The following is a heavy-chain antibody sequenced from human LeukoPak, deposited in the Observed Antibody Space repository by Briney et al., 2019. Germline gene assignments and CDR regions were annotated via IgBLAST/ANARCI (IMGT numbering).Heavy chain of an antibody. CDR3: ARRSQENGLITANNWFDP. CDR1: GCSISSSY. D-gene: IGHD3-16*01. Sequence: SETLSLTCTVSGCSISSSYWGWIRQPPGRGLEWIGYINYSGSTNYNPSLKSRVTISVDTSKNQFSLKLTSVTAADSAVYYCARRSQENGLITANNWFDPWGQGTLVTVSS. V-gene: IGHV4-59*08. CDR2: INYSGST. J-gene: IGHJ5*02.